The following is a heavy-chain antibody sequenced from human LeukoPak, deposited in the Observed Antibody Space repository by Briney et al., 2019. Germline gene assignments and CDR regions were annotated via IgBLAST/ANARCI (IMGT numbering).Heavy chain of an antibody. J-gene: IGHJ3*02. CDR1: GFTFDDYA. V-gene: IGHV3-9*01. D-gene: IGHD2-8*01. CDR2: INWNSDSI. CDR3: ARDHSIQYWHYMLYAYPDAFDI. Sequence: GGSLRLSCAVSGFTFDDYAMHWVRQVPGKGLEWVSGINWNSDSIGYADSVKGRFTTSRDNAKNSLYLQMNSLRAEDTAVYYCARDHSIQYWHYMLYAYPDAFDIWGQGTMVTVSS.